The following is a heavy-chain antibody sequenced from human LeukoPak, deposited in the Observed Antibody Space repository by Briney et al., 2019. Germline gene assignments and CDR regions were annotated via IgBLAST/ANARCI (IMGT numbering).Heavy chain of an antibody. CDR3: AKLFGGVTTFDY. J-gene: IGHJ4*02. CDR2: INPDGSGT. Sequence: GGSLRLSCAASGFGFSPFWMSWVRQGPGKGLDWVASINPDGSGTSYVDSVKGRFTISRDNAQNSLYLQMNSLSAEDTAVYYCAKLFGGVTTFDYGGQGTLVTVSS. CDR1: GFGFSPFW. D-gene: IGHD4-17*01. V-gene: IGHV3-7*01.